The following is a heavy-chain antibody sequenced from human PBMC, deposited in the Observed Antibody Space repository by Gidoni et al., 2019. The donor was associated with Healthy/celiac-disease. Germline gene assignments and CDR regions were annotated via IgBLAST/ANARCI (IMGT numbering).Heavy chain of an antibody. J-gene: IGHJ6*02. D-gene: IGHD3-10*01. CDR2: ISGSGGST. V-gene: IGHV3-23*01. Sequence: EVQLLESGGGLVQPGGSLRLSCAASGFTFSSYAMSWVRQAPGKGLEWVSAISGSGGSTYYADSVKGRFTISRDNSKNTLYLQMNSLRAEDTAVYYCANSKGALWFPTPYYYGMDVWGQGTTVTVSS. CDR3: ANSKGALWFPTPYYYGMDV. CDR1: GFTFSSYA.